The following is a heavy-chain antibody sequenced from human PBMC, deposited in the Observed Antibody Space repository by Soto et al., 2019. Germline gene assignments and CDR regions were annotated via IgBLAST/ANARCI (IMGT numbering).Heavy chain of an antibody. CDR1: GFTFKNYD. Sequence: EVELLESGGGLVQPGGSLRLSCVASGFTFKNYDMRWIRQAPGKGLEWVSGISGSGGVTYYADSVKGRVTISRDNSKKTRYLKMNSLRAEDTAIYYCAKNRQFRNYYESAGHYDNWGEGTLVTVSS. CDR3: AKNRQFRNYYESAGHYDN. D-gene: IGHD3-22*01. V-gene: IGHV3-23*01. J-gene: IGHJ4*02. CDR2: ISGSGGVT.